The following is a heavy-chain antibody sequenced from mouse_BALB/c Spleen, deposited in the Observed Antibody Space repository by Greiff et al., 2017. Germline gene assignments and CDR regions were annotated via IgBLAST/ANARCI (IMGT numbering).Heavy chain of an antibody. V-gene: IGHV3-2*02. J-gene: IGHJ3*01. Sequence: EVKLVESGPGLVKPSQSLSLTCTVTGYSITSDYAWNWIRQFPGNKLEWMGYISYSGSTSYNPSLKSRISITRDTSKNQFFLQLNSVTTEDTATYYCARSPYGNYAWFAYWGQGTLVTVSA. CDR2: ISYSGST. CDR1: GYSITSDYA. D-gene: IGHD2-1*01. CDR3: ARSPYGNYAWFAY.